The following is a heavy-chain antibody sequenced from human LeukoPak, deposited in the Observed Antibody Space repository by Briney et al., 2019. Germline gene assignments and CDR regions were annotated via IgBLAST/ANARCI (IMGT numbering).Heavy chain of an antibody. D-gene: IGHD3-10*01. Sequence: RGAPRHSSAGPGVTFRSYSTKSGPPGPGEGVEWVSYISSSSSTIYYADSVKGRFTISRDNAKNSLYLQMNSLRAEDTAVYYCARGRSSYYMDVWGKGTTVTVSS. J-gene: IGHJ6*03. V-gene: IGHV3-48*04. CDR1: GVTFRSYS. CDR2: ISSSSSTI. CDR3: ARGRSSYYMDV.